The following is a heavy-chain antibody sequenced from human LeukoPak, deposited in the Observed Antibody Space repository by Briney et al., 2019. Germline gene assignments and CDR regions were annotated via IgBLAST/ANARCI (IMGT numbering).Heavy chain of an antibody. V-gene: IGHV3-21*01. J-gene: IGHJ4*02. CDR2: IDSNSNFM. D-gene: IGHD1-1*01. CDR1: GVTFGLYS. CDR3: ARCTTGRTFGSLREIKRSREIDY. Sequence: PGGSLRLSCAASGVTFGLYSMTWVRQAPGKGLEWVSLIDSNSNFMNYADSVKGRFTISRDNAKNSLYLQMNSLRVEDTAVYYCARCTTGRTFGSLREIKRSREIDYWGQGTLVTVSS.